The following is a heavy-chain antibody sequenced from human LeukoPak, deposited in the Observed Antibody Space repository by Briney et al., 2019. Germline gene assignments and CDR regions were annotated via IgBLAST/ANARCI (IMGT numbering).Heavy chain of an antibody. CDR2: ISSSSSYT. Sequence: GGSLRLSCAASGFTLIDYYVSWIRQAPGKGLEWVAYISSSSSYTNYADSVKGRFTISRDNAKNSVHLQMNSLRAEDTAVYYCARGTAPSAGYWGQGTLVTVSS. CDR3: ARGTAPSAGY. D-gene: IGHD2-21*02. J-gene: IGHJ4*02. V-gene: IGHV3-11*05. CDR1: GFTLIDYY.